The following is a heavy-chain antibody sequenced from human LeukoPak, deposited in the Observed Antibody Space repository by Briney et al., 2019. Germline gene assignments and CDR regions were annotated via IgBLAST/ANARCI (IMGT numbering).Heavy chain of an antibody. D-gene: IGHD3-22*01. Sequence: SETLSLTCTVSGGSISSGGYYWSWIRQHPGKGLEWIGYVYYSGSTYYNPSLKSRVTISVDTSKNQFSLKLSSVTAADTAVYYCASTQVPPDYYDSSGYHPDWYFDLWGRGTLVTVSS. CDR3: ASTQVPPDYYDSSGYHPDWYFDL. J-gene: IGHJ2*01. CDR2: VYYSGST. CDR1: GGSISSGGYY. V-gene: IGHV4-31*03.